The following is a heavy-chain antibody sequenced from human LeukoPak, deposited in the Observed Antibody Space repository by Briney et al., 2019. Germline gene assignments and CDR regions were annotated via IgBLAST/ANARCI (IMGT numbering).Heavy chain of an antibody. CDR2: ISGSGGST. V-gene: IGHV3-23*01. Sequence: PGGSLRLSCAASGFTFSSYAMSWVRQAPGKGLEWVSAISGSGGSTYYADSVKGRFTISRDNPKNTLYLQMNSLRAEDTAVYYCASSRGIYDILTGYYDNYYMDVWGKGTTVTVSS. CDR3: ASSRGIYDILTGYYDNYYMDV. D-gene: IGHD3-9*01. J-gene: IGHJ6*03. CDR1: GFTFSSYA.